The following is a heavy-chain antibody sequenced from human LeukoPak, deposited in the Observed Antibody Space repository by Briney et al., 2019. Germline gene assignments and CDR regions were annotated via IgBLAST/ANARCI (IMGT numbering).Heavy chain of an antibody. CDR2: ISGSGGST. D-gene: IGHD1-26*01. J-gene: IGHJ4*02. Sequence: GGSLRLSCAASGFTFSSYAMSWVRQAPGKGLEWDSAISGSGGSTYYADSVKGRFTISRDNSKNTLYLQMNSLRAEDTAVYYCAKYESGSYYSYFDYWGQGTLVTVSS. V-gene: IGHV3-23*01. CDR3: AKYESGSYYSYFDY. CDR1: GFTFSSYA.